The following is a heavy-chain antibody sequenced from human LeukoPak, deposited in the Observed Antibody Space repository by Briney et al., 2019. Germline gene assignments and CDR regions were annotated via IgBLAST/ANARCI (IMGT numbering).Heavy chain of an antibody. D-gene: IGHD6-25*01. CDR1: GFTFSDYY. Sequence: PGGSLRLSCAASGFTFSDYYMSWIRQAPWKGLEWVSYISSSGSTIYYADSVKGRFTISRDNAKNSLYLQMNSLRAEDTAVYYCARDLPEQRLEDYNWFDPWGQGTLVTVSS. V-gene: IGHV3-11*04. J-gene: IGHJ5*02. CDR2: ISSSGSTI. CDR3: ARDLPEQRLEDYNWFDP.